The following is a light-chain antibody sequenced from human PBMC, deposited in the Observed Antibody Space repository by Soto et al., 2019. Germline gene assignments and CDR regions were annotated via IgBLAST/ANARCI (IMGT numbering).Light chain of an antibody. V-gene: IGLV2-14*03. J-gene: IGLJ1*01. CDR3: SSYTGSSTLDV. CDR1: SSDVGGYNY. CDR2: DVS. Sequence: QSALTQPASVSGSPGQSITISCTGTSSDVGGYNYVSWYQQHPGKAPKLMIYDVSVRPSGVSNRFSGSKSGNTASLTISGLQAEDEADYYCSSYTGSSTLDVFGTGTKVTVL.